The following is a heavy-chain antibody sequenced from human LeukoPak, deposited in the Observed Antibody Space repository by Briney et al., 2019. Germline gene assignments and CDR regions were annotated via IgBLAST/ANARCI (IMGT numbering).Heavy chain of an antibody. J-gene: IGHJ5*02. Sequence: SETLSLTCTVSGGSISSYYWSWIRQPPGKGLEWIGYIYYSGSTNHNPSLKSRVTISVDTSKNQFSLKLSSVTAADTAVYYCARHHRITKVRGVGWFDPWGQGTLVTVSS. CDR3: ARHHRITKVRGVGWFDP. CDR1: GGSISSYY. CDR2: IYYSGST. D-gene: IGHD3-10*01. V-gene: IGHV4-59*01.